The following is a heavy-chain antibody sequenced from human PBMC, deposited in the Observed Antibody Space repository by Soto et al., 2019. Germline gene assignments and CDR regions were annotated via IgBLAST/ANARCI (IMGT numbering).Heavy chain of an antibody. CDR1: GGSISSSSYY. CDR3: ARRLAAAGRGNWFDP. V-gene: IGHV4-39*01. Sequence: QLQLQESGPGLVKPSETLSLTCTVSGGSISSSSYYWGWIRQPPGKGLEWIGSIYYSGSTYYNPSLKSRVTISVDTSKTQFSLKLSSVTAADTAVYYCARRLAAAGRGNWFDPWGQGTLVTVSS. CDR2: IYYSGST. J-gene: IGHJ5*02. D-gene: IGHD6-13*01.